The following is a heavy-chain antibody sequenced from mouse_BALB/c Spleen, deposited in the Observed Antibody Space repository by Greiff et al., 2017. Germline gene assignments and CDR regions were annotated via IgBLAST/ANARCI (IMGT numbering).Heavy chain of an antibody. CDR1: GYTFTSYW. Sequence: QVQLQQPGAELVKPGASVKLSCKASGYTFTSYWMHRVKQRPGQGLEWIGEINPSNGRTNYNEKFKSKATLTVDKSSSTAYMQLSSLTSEDSAVYYCARDGGWLLRFAYWGQGTLVTVSA. CDR2: INPSNGRT. J-gene: IGHJ3*01. V-gene: IGHV1S81*02. D-gene: IGHD2-3*01. CDR3: ARDGGWLLRFAY.